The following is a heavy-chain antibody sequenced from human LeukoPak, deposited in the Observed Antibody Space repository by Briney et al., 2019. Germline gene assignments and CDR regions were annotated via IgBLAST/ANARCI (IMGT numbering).Heavy chain of an antibody. CDR2: INPNSGDT. CDR3: ARVSSGWYLSGLVNFDY. Sequence: ASVKVSCKASGYTFTGYYMHWVRQAPGQGREWMGWINPNSGDTNYAQKFQGRVTMTRDTSISTAYMELSRLRSDDTAVYNCARVSSGWYLSGLVNFDYWGQGTLVTVSS. D-gene: IGHD6-19*01. CDR1: GYTFTGYY. J-gene: IGHJ4*02. V-gene: IGHV1-2*02.